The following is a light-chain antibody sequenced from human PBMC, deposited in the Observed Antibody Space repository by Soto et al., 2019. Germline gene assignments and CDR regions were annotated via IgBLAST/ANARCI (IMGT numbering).Light chain of an antibody. CDR1: QSVLYSSNNKNY. Sequence: DIVMTQSPDSLAVSLGERATINCKSSQSVLYSSNNKNYLAWYQQKPGQPPKLLIYWASTPESGVPDRFSGSGSGTDFPLTISILQAEDVAVYYCQQYYSTPYTFGQGTKLEIK. J-gene: IGKJ2*01. V-gene: IGKV4-1*01. CDR2: WAS. CDR3: QQYYSTPYT.